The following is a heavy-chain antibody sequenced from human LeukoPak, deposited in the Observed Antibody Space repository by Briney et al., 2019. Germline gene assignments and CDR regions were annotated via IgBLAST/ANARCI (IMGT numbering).Heavy chain of an antibody. J-gene: IGHJ5*02. Sequence: GESLKISCKGSGYSFTSYWIGWVRQMPGKGLEWMGTIYPGDSDTRYSPSFQGQVTISADKSISTAYLQWSSLKASDTAMYYCARQKVDIVATINWFDPWGQGTLVTVSS. CDR3: ARQKVDIVATINWFDP. V-gene: IGHV5-51*01. CDR2: IYPGDSDT. CDR1: GYSFTSYW. D-gene: IGHD5-12*01.